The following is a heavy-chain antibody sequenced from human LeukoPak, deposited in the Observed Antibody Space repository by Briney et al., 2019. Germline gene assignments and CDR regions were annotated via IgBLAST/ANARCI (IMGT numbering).Heavy chain of an antibody. V-gene: IGHV4-34*01. CDR2: LNHSGST. D-gene: IGHD6-13*01. Sequence: PSETLSLTCAVYGGSFSGYYWSWLRQPPGKGLEWIGELNHSGSTNYNPSLKMRVTISVDTSKNQFSQKLSSVTAADTAVYYCAREATSSWYDLYYYYGMDVWGQGTTVTVSS. J-gene: IGHJ6*02. CDR1: GGSFSGYY. CDR3: AREATSSWYDLYYYYGMDV.